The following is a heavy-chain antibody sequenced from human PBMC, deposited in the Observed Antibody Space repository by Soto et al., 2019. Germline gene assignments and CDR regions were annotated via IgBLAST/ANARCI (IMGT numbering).Heavy chain of an antibody. CDR2: IYYRGST. J-gene: IGHJ1*01. CDR3: DRDEALGRVHPSFCQH. D-gene: IGHD3-3*02. CDR1: GGSISSGDYY. V-gene: IGHV4-30-4*01. Sequence: SETLSLTCTVSGGSISSGDYYWSGIRQPPGKGLEWIGYIYYRGSTYYSPSLKSRVTISVDTSTNQFSLKLSYVTAADTDVYYCDRDEALGRVHPSFCQHWGQGTLVTVS.